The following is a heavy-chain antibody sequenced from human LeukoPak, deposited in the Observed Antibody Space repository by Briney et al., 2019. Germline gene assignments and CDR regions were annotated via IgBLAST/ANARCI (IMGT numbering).Heavy chain of an antibody. CDR1: GGSFSGYY. CDR2: INHSGST. D-gene: IGHD6-19*01. CDR3: AREWRQWLANWFDP. V-gene: IGHV4-34*01. J-gene: IGHJ5*02. Sequence: SETLSLTCAVYGGSFSGYYWSWIRQPPGKGLEWIGEINHSGSTNYNPSLKSRVTISVDTSKNQFSLKLSSVTAADTAVYYCAREWRQWLANWFDPWGQGTLVTVSS.